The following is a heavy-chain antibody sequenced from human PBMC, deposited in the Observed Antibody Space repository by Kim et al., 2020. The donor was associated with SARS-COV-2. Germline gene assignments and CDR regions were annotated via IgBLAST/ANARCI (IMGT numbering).Heavy chain of an antibody. J-gene: IGHJ4*02. Sequence: GSTYYADSVKGRFTISRDNSKTTLYLQMNRLRAEDTAVYYCAHFPAAGYDWGQGTLVTVSS. CDR2: GST. CDR3: AHFPAAGYD. D-gene: IGHD3-16*01. V-gene: IGHV3-23*01.